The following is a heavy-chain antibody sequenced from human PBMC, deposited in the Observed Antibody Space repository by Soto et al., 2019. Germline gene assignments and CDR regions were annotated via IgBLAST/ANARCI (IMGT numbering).Heavy chain of an antibody. J-gene: IGHJ6*03. Sequence: GGSLRLSCAASGFTFSSYWMHWVRQAPGKGLVWVSRINSDGSSTSYADSVKGRFTISRDNAKNTLYLQMNSLRAEDTAVYYCARDLSTDYDFWSGYYSYYYMDVWGKGTTVTVSS. CDR1: GFTFSSYW. CDR3: ARDLSTDYDFWSGYYSYYYMDV. CDR2: INSDGSST. D-gene: IGHD3-3*01. V-gene: IGHV3-74*01.